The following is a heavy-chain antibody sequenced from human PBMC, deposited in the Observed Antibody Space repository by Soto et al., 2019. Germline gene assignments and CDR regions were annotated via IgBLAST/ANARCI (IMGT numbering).Heavy chain of an antibody. V-gene: IGHV3-23*01. J-gene: IGHJ4*02. CDR1: GFTFSKYS. Sequence: EVQLLESGGTLVQTGGSLRLSCAASGFTFSKYSMNWVRQAPGKGLEWVSAISNSFSDGNTHYADSVKGRFTISRDNDKNTVFLEMNSRRAEDTAVYYCAKVFSPEGGNYFDHWGQGTLVTVSS. CDR3: AKVFSPEGGNYFDH. CDR2: ISNSFSDGNT.